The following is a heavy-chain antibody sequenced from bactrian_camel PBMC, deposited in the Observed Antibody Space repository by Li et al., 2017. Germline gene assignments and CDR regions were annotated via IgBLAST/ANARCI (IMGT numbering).Heavy chain of an antibody. CDR3: ATGDRAGPEAWVLYSYEYNY. V-gene: IGHV3S55*01. J-gene: IGHJ4*01. D-gene: IGHD1*01. CDR1: DYTGTYC. Sequence: QLVESGGASVQAGGSLKLSCVASDYTGTYCMAWFRQAPGKEREGVAYINRGGTTYYADSMKGRFTISRGNAKDTVYLQMNSLKPEDTGMYFCATGDRAGPEAWVLYSYEYNYWGQGTQVTVS. CDR2: INRGGTT.